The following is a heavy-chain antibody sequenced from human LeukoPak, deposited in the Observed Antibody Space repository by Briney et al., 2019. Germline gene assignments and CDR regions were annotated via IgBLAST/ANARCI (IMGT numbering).Heavy chain of an antibody. CDR3: ARGDTAMVTGFDY. V-gene: IGHV1-69*13. J-gene: IGHJ4*02. CDR1: GGTFSSYA. D-gene: IGHD5-18*01. CDR2: IIPIFGTA. Sequence: SVKVSCKASGGTFSSYAISWVRQAPGQGLEWMGGIIPIFGTANYAQEFQGRVTITADESTSTAYMELSSLRSEDTAVYYCARGDTAMVTGFDYWGQGTLVTVSS.